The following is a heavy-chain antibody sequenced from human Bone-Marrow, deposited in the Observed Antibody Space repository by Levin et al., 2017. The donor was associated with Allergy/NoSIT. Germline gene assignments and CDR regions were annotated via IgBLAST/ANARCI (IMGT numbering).Heavy chain of an antibody. Sequence: PGGSLRLSCAASGFTFDDYAMHWVRQGPGKGLEWVAGISWNSGDIEYADSVKGRFTISRDNARNSLYLQMNSLRAEDTALYYCAKDMLAKYTNSWWMDVWGQGTTVTVSS. D-gene: IGHD2-15*01. V-gene: IGHV3-9*01. CDR1: GFTFDDYA. J-gene: IGHJ6*02. CDR3: AKDMLAKYTNSWWMDV. CDR2: ISWNSGDI.